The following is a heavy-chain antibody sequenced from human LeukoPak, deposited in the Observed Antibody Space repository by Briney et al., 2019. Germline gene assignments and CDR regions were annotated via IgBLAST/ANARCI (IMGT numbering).Heavy chain of an antibody. CDR3: AREKYSSSWPIYFDY. CDR2: ISYDGSNK. Sequence: GGSLRLSCAASGFTFSSYAMHWVRQAPGKGLEWVGVISYDGSNKYYADSVKGRFTISRDNSKNTLYLQMNSLRAEDTAVYYCAREKYSSSWPIYFDYWGQGTLVTVSS. CDR1: GFTFSSYA. J-gene: IGHJ4*02. V-gene: IGHV3-30-3*01. D-gene: IGHD6-13*01.